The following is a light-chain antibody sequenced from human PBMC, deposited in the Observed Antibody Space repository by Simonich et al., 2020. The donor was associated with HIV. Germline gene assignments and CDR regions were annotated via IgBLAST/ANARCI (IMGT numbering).Light chain of an antibody. J-gene: IGKJ3*01. Sequence: DIVMTQSPLSLPVTPGEPASTSCRSSPSLLHSNGYNYLDWYLQKPGQSPQLLIYLGSNRASGVPDRFSGSGSGTDFTLKISRVEAEDVGVYYCMQALQTPFTFGPGTRVDIK. CDR2: LGS. CDR3: MQALQTPFT. CDR1: PSLLHSNGYNY. V-gene: IGKV2-28*01.